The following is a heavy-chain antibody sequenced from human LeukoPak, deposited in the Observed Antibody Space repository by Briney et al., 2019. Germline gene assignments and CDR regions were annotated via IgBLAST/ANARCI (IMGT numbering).Heavy chain of an antibody. CDR1: GFTFSSYS. CDR3: AKLSITMVRGVIGPFDY. CDR2: ISSSSSYI. Sequence: GGSLRLSCAASGFTFSSYSMNWVRQAPGKGLEWVSSISSSSSYIYYADSVKGRFTISRDNAKNTLYLQMNSLRAEDTAVYYCAKLSITMVRGVIGPFDYWGQGTLVTDSS. V-gene: IGHV3-21*01. J-gene: IGHJ4*02. D-gene: IGHD3-10*01.